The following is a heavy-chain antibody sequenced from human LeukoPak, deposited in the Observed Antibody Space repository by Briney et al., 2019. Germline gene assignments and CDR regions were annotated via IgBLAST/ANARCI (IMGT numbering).Heavy chain of an antibody. J-gene: IGHJ4*02. D-gene: IGHD3-10*01. Sequence: GASVKVSCKASGYTFTCYYMHWVRQPPAQGLEWMGWTNPNSGGTNYAQKFQGRVTMARDPSISTTYMELSRLRSEETAVYYCATTYGSGSYYKYFAYWGQGTLVTVSS. CDR3: ATTYGSGSYYKYFAY. CDR1: GYTFTCYY. CDR2: TNPNSGGT. V-gene: IGHV1-2*02.